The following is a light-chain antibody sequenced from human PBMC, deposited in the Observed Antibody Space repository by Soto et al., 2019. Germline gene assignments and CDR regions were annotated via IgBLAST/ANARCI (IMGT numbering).Light chain of an antibody. Sequence: QSALTQPRSVSGSPGQSVTISCTGTDSDVGTYNYVSWYQQHPGKAPKLMIYDVTKRPSWVPDRFSGSKSGNTASLTISGLQAEDEADYYCSSYTTNHTRVFGGGTKLTVL. CDR3: SSYTTNHTRV. CDR1: DSDVGTYNY. J-gene: IGLJ3*02. CDR2: DVT. V-gene: IGLV2-11*01.